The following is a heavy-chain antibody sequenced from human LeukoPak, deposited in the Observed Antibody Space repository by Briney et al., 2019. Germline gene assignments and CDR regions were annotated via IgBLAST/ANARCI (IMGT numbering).Heavy chain of an antibody. CDR1: GGSFSGYY. CDR3: ARGYRKRITMVRGVTHFDY. Sequence: SETLSLTCAVYGGSFSGYYWSWIRQTPGKGLEWIGEINHSGSTNYNPSLKSRVTISVDTSKNQFSLKLSSVTAADTAVYYCARGYRKRITMVRGVTHFDYWGQGTLVTVSS. D-gene: IGHD3-10*01. V-gene: IGHV4-34*01. CDR2: INHSGST. J-gene: IGHJ4*02.